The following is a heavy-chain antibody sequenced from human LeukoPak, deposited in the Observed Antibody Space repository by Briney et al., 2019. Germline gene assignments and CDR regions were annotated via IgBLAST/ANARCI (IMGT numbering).Heavy chain of an antibody. CDR3: ARVWLRDYMDV. J-gene: IGHJ6*03. Sequence: GGSLRLSCAVSGFTFRSYAMNWVRQAPGKGLEWVAAITADGGSTHYTTSVKGRFIISRDTPKNTLSLQMNSLRAEDTAVYFCARVWLRDYMDVWGEGTTVSVSS. CDR1: GFTFRSYA. V-gene: IGHV3-23*01. D-gene: IGHD5-12*01. CDR2: ITADGGST.